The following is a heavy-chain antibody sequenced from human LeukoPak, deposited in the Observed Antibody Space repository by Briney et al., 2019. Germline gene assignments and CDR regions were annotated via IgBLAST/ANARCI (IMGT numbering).Heavy chain of an antibody. D-gene: IGHD5-12*01. CDR2: IYTSGST. V-gene: IGHV4-4*07. Sequence: SETLSLTCTVSGGSISSYYWSWIRQPAGKGLEWIGRIYTSGSTNYNPSLKSRVTMSVDTSKNQFSLKLSSVTAADTAVHYCARDISGYDFPDAFDIWGQGTMVTVSS. J-gene: IGHJ3*02. CDR1: GGSISSYY. CDR3: ARDISGYDFPDAFDI.